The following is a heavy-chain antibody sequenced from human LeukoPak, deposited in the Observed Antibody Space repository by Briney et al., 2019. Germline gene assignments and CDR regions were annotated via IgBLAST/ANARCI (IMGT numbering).Heavy chain of an antibody. CDR1: GFIVSSYS. V-gene: IGHV3-48*01. Sequence: PGGSLRLSCAASGFIVSSYSMNWVRQAPGKGLEWVSYISSSSSTIYYADSVKGRFTVSSDNAKNSLYLQMNSLRAEDTAVYYCAKGVWVTAEPFDYWGQGTLVTVSS. D-gene: IGHD3-16*01. CDR2: ISSSSSTI. J-gene: IGHJ4*02. CDR3: AKGVWVTAEPFDY.